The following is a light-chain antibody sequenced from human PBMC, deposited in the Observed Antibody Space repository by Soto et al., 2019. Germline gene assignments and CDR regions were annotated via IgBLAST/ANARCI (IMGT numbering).Light chain of an antibody. V-gene: IGKV3-15*01. CDR2: GAS. CDR3: QQYQNWPPWT. CDR1: QSVSSN. Sequence: FVLTQSTATLAVSPGERATLSCRASQSVSSNLAWYQQKPGQAPRLLIDGASTRATGIPARFSGSGPGTEFTLTITSLQSADVAVYYCQQYQNWPPWTFGQGTKVDI. J-gene: IGKJ1*01.